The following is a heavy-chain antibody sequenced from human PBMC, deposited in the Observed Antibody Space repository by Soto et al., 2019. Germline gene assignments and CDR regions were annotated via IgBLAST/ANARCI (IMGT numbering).Heavy chain of an antibody. J-gene: IGHJ6*02. CDR3: AKDSSVVVAATPYYYYGMDV. D-gene: IGHD2-15*01. CDR1: GFTFSSYG. V-gene: IGHV3-30*18. CDR2: ISYDGSNK. Sequence: GGSLRLSCAASGFTFSSYGMHWVRQAPGKGLEWVAVISYDGSNKYYADSVKGRFTISRDNSKNTLYLQMNSLRAEDTAVYYCAKDSSVVVAATPYYYYGMDVWGQGTTVTVSS.